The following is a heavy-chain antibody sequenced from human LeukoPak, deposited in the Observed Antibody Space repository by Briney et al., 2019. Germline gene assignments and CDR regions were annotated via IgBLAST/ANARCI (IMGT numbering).Heavy chain of an antibody. CDR2: ISGSGIST. V-gene: IGHV3-23*01. Sequence: GGSLRLSCAASGFTFSSYAMSWVRHAPWKGLEWVSVISGSGISTYYADSVKGRFTISRDNSKNTLYLQMNSLRAEDMAVYYCAKLERVVPAATLFDYWGQGTLVTVSS. D-gene: IGHD2-2*01. CDR3: AKLERVVPAATLFDY. CDR1: GFTFSSYA. J-gene: IGHJ4*02.